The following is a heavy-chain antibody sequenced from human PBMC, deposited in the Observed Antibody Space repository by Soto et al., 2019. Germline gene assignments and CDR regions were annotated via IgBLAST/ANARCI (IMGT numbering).Heavy chain of an antibody. CDR2: MNPNSGNT. J-gene: IGHJ6*02. D-gene: IGHD6-13*01. V-gene: IGHV1-8*01. CDR3: ARVRSEQQLYHYYGMDV. CDR1: GYTFTSYD. Sequence: ASVKVSCKASGYTFTSYDINWVRQATGQGLEWMGWMNPNSGNTGYAQKFQGRVTMTRNTSISTAYMELSSLRSEATAVYYCARVRSEQQLYHYYGMDVWGQGTTVTVSS.